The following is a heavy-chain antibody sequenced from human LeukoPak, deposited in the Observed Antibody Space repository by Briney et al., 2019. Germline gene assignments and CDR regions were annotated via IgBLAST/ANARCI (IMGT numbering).Heavy chain of an antibody. J-gene: IGHJ5*02. CDR2: IYTSGST. CDR3: ARDFVAGPYNWFDP. CDR1: GGSISSSSYY. V-gene: IGHV4-61*02. D-gene: IGHD6-19*01. Sequence: SETLSLTCTVSGGSISSSSYYWGWIRQPPGKGLEWIGRIYTSGSTNYNPSLKSRVTISVDTSKNQFSLKLSSVTAADTAVYYCARDFVAGPYNWFDPWGQGTLVTVSS.